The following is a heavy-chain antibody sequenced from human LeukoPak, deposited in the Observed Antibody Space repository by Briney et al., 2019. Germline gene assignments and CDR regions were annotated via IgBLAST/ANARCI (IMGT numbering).Heavy chain of an antibody. CDR3: ARGDGYGYNWFDP. CDR1: GGTFSSYA. V-gene: IGHV1-69*05. J-gene: IGHJ5*02. Sequence: GASVKVSCKAFGGTFSSYAITWVRQAPGQGLEWMGRIIPIFDTANYAQNFQGRVTITTDESTSTAYMELSSLRSEDTAVYYCARGDGYGYNWFDPWGQGTLVTVSS. CDR2: IIPIFDTA. D-gene: IGHD5-24*01.